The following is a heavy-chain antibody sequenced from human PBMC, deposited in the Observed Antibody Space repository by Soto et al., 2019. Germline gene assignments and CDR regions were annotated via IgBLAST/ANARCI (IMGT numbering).Heavy chain of an antibody. J-gene: IGHJ4*02. Sequence: SETLWRTCSFCVWCCIGCYWSWIRQPPGNWLEWIWEINHSLSTNYNPSLKSLGTISVGTYKNQFSLKLSSVTAAYTAVYYCASRRWLRLEYWGQGTMLNVSS. CDR2: INHSLST. CDR1: VWCCIGCY. D-gene: IGHD5-12*01. V-gene: IGHV4-34*01. CDR3: ASRRWLRLEY.